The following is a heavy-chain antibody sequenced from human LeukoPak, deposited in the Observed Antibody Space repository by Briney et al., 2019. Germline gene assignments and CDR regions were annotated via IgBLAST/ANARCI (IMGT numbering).Heavy chain of an antibody. V-gene: IGHV3-33*06. CDR3: AKAPRIVGATLDPLIDY. CDR2: IWYDGSNK. J-gene: IGHJ4*02. D-gene: IGHD1-26*01. CDR1: GSGMPFSSYG. Sequence: GTSLRLSCEASGSGMPFSSYGLHWVRQAPGKGLEWVAIIWYDGSNKYYADSVKGRFTISRDNSKNTLYLQMNSLRAEDTAVYYCAKAPRIVGATLDPLIDYWGQGTLVTVSS.